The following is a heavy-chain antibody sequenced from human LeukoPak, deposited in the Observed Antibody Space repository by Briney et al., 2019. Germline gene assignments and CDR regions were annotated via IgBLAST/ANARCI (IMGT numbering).Heavy chain of an antibody. V-gene: IGHV4-59*01. CDR1: GGSISSYY. J-gene: IGHJ6*02. Sequence: SETLSLTCTVSGGSISSYYWSWIRQPPGKGLEWIGYIYYSGSTNYNPSLKSRVTISVDTSKNQFSLKLSSVTAADTAVYYCARDPLYCSSTSCYYYGMDVWGQGTTVTVSS. CDR3: ARDPLYCSSTSCYYYGMDV. CDR2: IYYSGST. D-gene: IGHD2-2*01.